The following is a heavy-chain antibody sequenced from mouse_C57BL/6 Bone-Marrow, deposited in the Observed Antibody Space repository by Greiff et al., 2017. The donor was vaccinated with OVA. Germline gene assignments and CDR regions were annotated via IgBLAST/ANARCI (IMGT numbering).Heavy chain of an antibody. CDR3: TSFITTGVAPSY. Sequence: VQLQQSGAELVRPGASVKLSCTASGFNIKDDYMHWVKQRPEQGLEWIGWIDPEHGDTEYASKFQVKATITAAPPSNTAHLQLSSLTSEDTAVYYGTSFITTGVAPSYWGQGTLVTVSA. J-gene: IGHJ3*01. D-gene: IGHD1-1*01. CDR1: GFNIKDDY. CDR2: IDPEHGDT. V-gene: IGHV14-4*01.